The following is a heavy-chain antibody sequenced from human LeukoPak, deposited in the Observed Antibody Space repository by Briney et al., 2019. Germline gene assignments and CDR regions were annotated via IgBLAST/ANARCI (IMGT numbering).Heavy chain of an antibody. V-gene: IGHV4-61*02. CDR2: IYTSGST. J-gene: IGHJ6*03. CDR3: ARDPSLYYYYMDV. CDR1: GGSISSGSYY. Sequence: SETLSLTCTVSGGSISSGSYYWSWIRQPAGKGLEWIGRIYTSGSTNYNPSLKSRVTMSVDTSKNQFSLKLSSVTAADTAVYYCARDPSLYYYYMDVWGKGTTVTVSS.